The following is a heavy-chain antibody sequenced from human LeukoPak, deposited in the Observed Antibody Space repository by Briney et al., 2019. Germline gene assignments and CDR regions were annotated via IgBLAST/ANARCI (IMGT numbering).Heavy chain of an antibody. CDR1: GGSISSYY. D-gene: IGHD3-22*01. J-gene: IGHJ3*02. CDR3: ARAHYYDSSGYWSSAFDI. CDR2: IYYSGST. V-gene: IGHV4-59*01. Sequence: SETLSLTCTVSGGSISSYYWSWIRQPPGRGLEWIGYIYYSGSTNYNPSLKSRVTISVDTSKNQFSLKLSSVTAADTAVYYCARAHYYDSSGYWSSAFDIWGQGTMVTVSS.